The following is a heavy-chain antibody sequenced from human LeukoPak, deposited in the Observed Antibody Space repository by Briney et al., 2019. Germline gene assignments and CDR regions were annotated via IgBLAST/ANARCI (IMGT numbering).Heavy chain of an antibody. J-gene: IGHJ4*02. CDR1: GFTFSSYA. CDR2: ISGSGGST. Sequence: GGSLRLSCAASGFTFSSYAMSWVRQAPGKGLEWVSAISGSGGSTYYADSVKGRFTISRDNSKNTLYLQMNSLRAEDTAVYYCAKDLAAYDFWSGFRFDYWGQGTLVTVSS. CDR3: AKDLAAYDFWSGFRFDY. V-gene: IGHV3-23*01. D-gene: IGHD3-3*01.